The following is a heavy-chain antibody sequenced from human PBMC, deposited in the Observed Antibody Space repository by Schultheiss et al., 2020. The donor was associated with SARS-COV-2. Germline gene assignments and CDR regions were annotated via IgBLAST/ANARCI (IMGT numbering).Heavy chain of an antibody. V-gene: IGHV3-23*01. CDR1: GFTFSSYW. J-gene: IGHJ6*02. CDR2: ISGSGGST. CDR3: ARCPERASSSTSCYYGMDV. Sequence: GGSLRLSCAASGFTFSSYWMSWVRQAPGKGLEWVSAISGSGGSTYYADSVKGRFTISRDNSKNTLYLQMSSLRAEDTAVYYCARCPERASSSTSCYYGMDVWGQGTTVTVSS. D-gene: IGHD2-2*01.